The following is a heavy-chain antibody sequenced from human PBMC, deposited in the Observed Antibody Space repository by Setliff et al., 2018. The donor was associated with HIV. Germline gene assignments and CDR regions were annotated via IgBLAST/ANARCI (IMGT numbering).Heavy chain of an antibody. J-gene: IGHJ4*02. D-gene: IGHD4-17*01. Sequence: ASVKVSCKASGYTFTGYYMHWVRQAPGQGLEWMGWINPNSGGTNYAQKFQGWVTMTRDTSISTAYMELRSIRSDDPAVYYCPRGWGYYGDYTPDAFDSSAYFIDLYYFDYWGQGTLVTVSS. CDR1: GYTFTGYY. CDR3: PRGWGYYGDYTPDAFDSSAYFIDLYYFDY. V-gene: IGHV1-2*04. CDR2: INPNSGGT.